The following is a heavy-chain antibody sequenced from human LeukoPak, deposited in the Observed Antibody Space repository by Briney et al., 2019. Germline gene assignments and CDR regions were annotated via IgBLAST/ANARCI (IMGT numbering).Heavy chain of an antibody. CDR1: GFTFSNAW. V-gene: IGHV3-15*01. CDR2: IKSKTDGGTT. CDR3: TTEWELLGFDP. J-gene: IGHJ5*02. D-gene: IGHD1-26*01. Sequence: GGSLRLSCAASGFTFSNAWMSWVRQAPGKGLEWVSRIKSKTDGGTTDYAAPVKGRFTISRDDSKNTLYLQMNSLKTEDTAVYYCTTEWELLGFDPWGQGTLVTVSS.